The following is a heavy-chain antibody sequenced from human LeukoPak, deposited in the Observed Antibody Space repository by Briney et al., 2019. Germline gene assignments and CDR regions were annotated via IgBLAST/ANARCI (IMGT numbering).Heavy chain of an antibody. CDR1: GFTFTNHW. V-gene: IGHV3-7*03. J-gene: IGHJ5*02. D-gene: IGHD3-3*02. CDR2: IKEDGSEK. CDR3: AKSGSSVFWS. Sequence: QSGESLRLSCAASGFTFTNHWMSWVRQAPGKGLEWVANIKEDGSEKYYVDSVKGRFTVPRDNVKNSLFLQMNSLRVDDTAVYYCAKSGSSVFWSWGQGTLVTVSS.